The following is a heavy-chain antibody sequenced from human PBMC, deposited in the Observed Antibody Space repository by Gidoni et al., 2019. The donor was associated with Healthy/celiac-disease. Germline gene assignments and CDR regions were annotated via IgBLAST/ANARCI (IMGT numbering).Heavy chain of an antibody. V-gene: IGHV3-23*01. CDR1: GFTCSSYA. D-gene: IGHD3-22*01. CDR3: ANYDSSGYYYKGGA. Sequence: EVQLLESGGGLVQPGGALSISWAASGFTCSSYAMSWVRQAPGKGLEWVSAISGRGGSTYSADSVKGRFTISRDNSKHTLYLQMNSLRAEDTAVYYCANYDSSGYYYKGGAWGQGTLVTVSS. CDR2: ISGRGGST. J-gene: IGHJ4*02.